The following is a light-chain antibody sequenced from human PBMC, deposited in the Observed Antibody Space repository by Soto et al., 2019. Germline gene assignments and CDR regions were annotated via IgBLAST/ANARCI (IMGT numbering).Light chain of an antibody. CDR2: GAS. V-gene: IGKV3-20*01. Sequence: EIVLMQSPGTLSLSPGERATLSCRASQSVSSSYLAWYQQKPGQAPRLLIYGASSRATGIPDRFSGGGSGTDFTLTISRLEPEDFAVYYCQQYGSSPTWTFGQGTKVDIK. CDR3: QQYGSSPTWT. J-gene: IGKJ1*01. CDR1: QSVSSSY.